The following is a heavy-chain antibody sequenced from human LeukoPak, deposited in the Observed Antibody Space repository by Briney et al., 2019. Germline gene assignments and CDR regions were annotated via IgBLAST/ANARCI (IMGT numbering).Heavy chain of an antibody. J-gene: IGHJ5*02. CDR2: ISGSGGDT. Sequence: QPGGSLRLSCATSGFTFSIYGMSWVRQAPGKGLEWVSVISGSGGDTDYADSVKGRFSISGDNAKNSLYLQMNSLRAEDTALYYRAKDLSSGWYRKNWFDPWGQGTLVTVSS. CDR3: AKDLSSGWYRKNWFDP. CDR1: GFTFSIYG. V-gene: IGHV3-23*01. D-gene: IGHD6-19*01.